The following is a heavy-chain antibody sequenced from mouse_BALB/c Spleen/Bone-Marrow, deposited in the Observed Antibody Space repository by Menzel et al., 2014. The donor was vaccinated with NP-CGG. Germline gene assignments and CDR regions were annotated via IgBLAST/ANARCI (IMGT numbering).Heavy chain of an antibody. CDR2: ISSGSSTI. J-gene: IGHJ2*01. CDR1: GFTFSSFG. D-gene: IGHD4-1*01. Sequence: EVMLVESGGGLVQPGGSRKLSCAASGFTFSSFGMHWVRQAPERGLEWVAYISSGSSTIFYEDTVKGRFTISRDNPKNTLFLQMTSLRSEDTAMYYCTRGGNWEDFDYWGQGTTLTVSS. V-gene: IGHV5-17*02. CDR3: TRGGNWEDFDY.